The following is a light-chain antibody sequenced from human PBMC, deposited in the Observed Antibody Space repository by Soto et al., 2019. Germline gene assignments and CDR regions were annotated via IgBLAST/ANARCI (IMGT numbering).Light chain of an antibody. V-gene: IGKV1-5*01. CDR2: DAS. CDR1: QSISNR. CDR3: QQYNSYSVT. J-gene: IGKJ1*01. Sequence: DIQMTQSPSTLSASLGDRVTITCRASQSISNRLAWYQQKPGKAPKVLIYDASSLESGVPSRFSGSGSATEFILTISSLQPDDFATYYCQQYNSYSVTFGQGTKVDIK.